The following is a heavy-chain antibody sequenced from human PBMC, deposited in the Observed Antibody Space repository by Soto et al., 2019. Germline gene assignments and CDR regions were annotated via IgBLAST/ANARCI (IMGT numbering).Heavy chain of an antibody. CDR1: GYTFTDYD. Sequence: GASVKVSCKTSGYTFTDYDINWVRQATGQGLEWIGWMNPNSGETGYAQKFQGRVTMTRSASLSTAYLELSSLRSEDTAVYYCARQEGGHHDYGDYWGQGTLVTVSS. CDR3: ARQEGGHHDYGDY. J-gene: IGHJ4*02. D-gene: IGHD3-16*01. CDR2: MNPNSGET. V-gene: IGHV1-8*01.